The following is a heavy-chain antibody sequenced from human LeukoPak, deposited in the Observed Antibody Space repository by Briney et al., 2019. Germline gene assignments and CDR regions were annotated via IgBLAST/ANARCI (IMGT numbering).Heavy chain of an antibody. Sequence: ASVKDSCKASGYTFTSYDINWVRQATGQGLEWMGWMNPNSGNTGYAQKFQGRVTMTRNTSISTAYMELSSLRSEDTAVYYCAREKGYCSSTSCYGAGGMDVWGQGTTVTVSS. CDR2: MNPNSGNT. J-gene: IGHJ6*02. CDR3: AREKGYCSSTSCYGAGGMDV. V-gene: IGHV1-8*01. CDR1: GYTFTSYD. D-gene: IGHD2-2*01.